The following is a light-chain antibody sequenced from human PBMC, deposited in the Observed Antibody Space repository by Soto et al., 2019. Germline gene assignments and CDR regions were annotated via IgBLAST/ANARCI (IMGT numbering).Light chain of an antibody. CDR3: KQRSNWPPYT. Sequence: EIVLTQSPATLSLSPGERATLSCRASQSFSSYLAWYQQKPGQAPRLLIYDASNRATGIPARFSGSGSGTDVTLTISSLEPEDFAVYYCKQRSNWPPYTFGQGTKLEI. V-gene: IGKV3-11*01. CDR2: DAS. J-gene: IGKJ2*01. CDR1: QSFSSY.